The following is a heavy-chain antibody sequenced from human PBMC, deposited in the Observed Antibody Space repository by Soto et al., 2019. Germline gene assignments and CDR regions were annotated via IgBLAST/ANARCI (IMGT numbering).Heavy chain of an antibody. CDR1: GGSFSGYY. V-gene: IGHV4-34*01. Sequence: SETLSLTCAVYGGSFSGYYWSWIRQPPGKGLEWIGEINHSGSTNYNPSFKSRGTILVDTSTNQFSLKLRSVTAADTAVYYCARGLNVWRCSGGSCDSGGQGTLVTVSS. CDR3: ARGLNVWRCSGGSCDS. CDR2: INHSGST. D-gene: IGHD2-15*01. J-gene: IGHJ5*01.